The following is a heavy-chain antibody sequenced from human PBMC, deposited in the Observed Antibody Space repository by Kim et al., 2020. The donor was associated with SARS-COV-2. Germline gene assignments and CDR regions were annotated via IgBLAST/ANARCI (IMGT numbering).Heavy chain of an antibody. J-gene: IGHJ3*02. D-gene: IGHD3-22*01. CDR2: IYYSGST. CDR3: AREARAMLNSQYYYDSSGQHAFDI. CDR1: GGSISSGGYY. Sequence: SETLSLTCTVSGGSISSGGYYWSWIRQHPGKGLEWIGYIYYSGSTYYNPSLKSRVTISVDTSKNQFSLKLSSVTAADTAVYYCAREARAMLNSQYYYDSSGQHAFDIWGQGTMVTVSS. V-gene: IGHV4-31*03.